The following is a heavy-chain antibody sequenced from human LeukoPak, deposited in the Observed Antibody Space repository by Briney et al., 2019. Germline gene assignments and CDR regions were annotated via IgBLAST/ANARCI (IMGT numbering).Heavy chain of an antibody. CDR1: GGTLSRYA. CDR3: VRAHRYYDFCSGYPDY. V-gene: IGHV1-69*01. J-gene: IGHJ4*02. D-gene: IGHD3-3*01. CDR2: IIPIFGTA. Sequence: SVKVSCKASGGTLSRYAISAVRQAPGQGLEWMGGIIPIFGTANYAQKFQGRVTITPDESTSTAYMELSSLRSEDSAVYYCVRAHRYYDFCSGYPDYWGQGTLVTVSS.